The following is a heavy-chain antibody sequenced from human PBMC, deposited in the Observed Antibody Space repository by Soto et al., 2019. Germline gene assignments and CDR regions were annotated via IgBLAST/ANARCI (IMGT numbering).Heavy chain of an antibody. CDR3: ARDVDADFRTDFDY. Sequence: PGGSLRLSCAASGFTFSDYYIHWIRRAPGKGLEWISYISGNGEIIQYAASARGRFTISRDNAENSVYLETDSLRAEDTALYYCARDVDADFRTDFDYWGRGTLVTVS. CDR2: ISGNGEII. D-gene: IGHD4-17*01. J-gene: IGHJ4*02. CDR1: GFTFSDYY. V-gene: IGHV3-11*01.